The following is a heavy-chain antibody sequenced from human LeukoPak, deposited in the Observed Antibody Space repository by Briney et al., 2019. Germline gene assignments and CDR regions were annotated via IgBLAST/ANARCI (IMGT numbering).Heavy chain of an antibody. CDR1: GGSISSYY. V-gene: IGHV4-4*07. Sequence: PSETLSLTCTVSGGSISSYYWSWIRQPAGKGLEWIGRIYTSGSTNYNPSLKSRVTMSVDTSKNQFSLKLSSVTAADTAVYYCARESQDYDILTGYYSYGMDVWGQGTTVTVSS. D-gene: IGHD3-9*01. CDR3: ARESQDYDILTGYYSYGMDV. CDR2: IYTSGST. J-gene: IGHJ6*02.